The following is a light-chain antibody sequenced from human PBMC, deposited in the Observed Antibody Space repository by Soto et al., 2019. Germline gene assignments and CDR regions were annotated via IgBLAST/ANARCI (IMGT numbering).Light chain of an antibody. Sequence: EIVMTQSPATLSVSGGERATLSCRASQSVSSYLAWYQQKPGQAPRLLIYGASTRATGIPARFSGSGSGTEFTLTISSLQPEDFAIYYCQQYYTSPRTFGGGTKVDIK. CDR3: QQYYTSPRT. CDR2: GAS. CDR1: QSVSSY. J-gene: IGKJ4*01. V-gene: IGKV3-15*01.